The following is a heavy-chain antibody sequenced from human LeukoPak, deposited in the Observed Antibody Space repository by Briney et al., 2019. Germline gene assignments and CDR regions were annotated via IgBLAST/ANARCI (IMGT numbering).Heavy chain of an antibody. CDR1: GGSISSSSYY. D-gene: IGHD3-16*01. Sequence: PSETLSLTCTVSGGSISSSSYYWGWIRQPPGKGLEWIGSIYYSGSTYYNPSLKSRVTISVDTSKNQFSLKLSSVTAADTAVYYRARHSTFNSRGFDYWGQGTLVTVSS. J-gene: IGHJ4*02. V-gene: IGHV4-39*01. CDR2: IYYSGST. CDR3: ARHSTFNSRGFDY.